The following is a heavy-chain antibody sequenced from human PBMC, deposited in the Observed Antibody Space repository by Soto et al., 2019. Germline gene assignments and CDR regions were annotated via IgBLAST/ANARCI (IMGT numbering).Heavy chain of an antibody. J-gene: IGHJ4*02. CDR2: LIPLFGTT. V-gene: IGHV1-69*06. CDR1: GGTFSGHA. CDR3: ARGPNWGYRFDS. D-gene: IGHD7-27*01. Sequence: QVQLVQSGAEVKKPGSSVKVSCEASGGTFSGHAISWVRQAPGQGPEWMGGLIPLFGTTQHAQNLQGRLTITADKSTSTAYMELTSLRFDDTAIYYCARGPNWGYRFDSWGQGTLVTVSS.